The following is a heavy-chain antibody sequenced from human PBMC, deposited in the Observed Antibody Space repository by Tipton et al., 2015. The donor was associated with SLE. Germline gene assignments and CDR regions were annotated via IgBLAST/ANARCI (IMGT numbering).Heavy chain of an antibody. V-gene: IGHV4-59*01. CDR3: ARDEGDSGYAQLIY. D-gene: IGHD5-12*01. J-gene: IGHJ4*02. Sequence: TLSLTCTVSGGSISRYYWSWIRQPPGKGLEWIGYIYNSGSTYYNPSLKSRVTISLYTTKSQFSLRLSSVTAADTAVYYCARDEGDSGYAQLIYWRQGTLVSGS. CDR2: IYNSGST. CDR1: GGSISRYY.